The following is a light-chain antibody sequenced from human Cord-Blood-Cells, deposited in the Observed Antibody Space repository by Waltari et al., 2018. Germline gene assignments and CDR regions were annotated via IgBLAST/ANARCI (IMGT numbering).Light chain of an antibody. CDR2: AAS. Sequence: DIQMTQSPSSLSASVGDRVTITCLASKSISSYLTWYQQKPGKAPKRQIYAASSLQSGVPSRYSGSGSGTDFTLTISSQQPEDFATYYCQQSYSTPYTFGQGTKLEIK. CDR3: QQSYSTPYT. V-gene: IGKV1-39*01. J-gene: IGKJ2*01. CDR1: KSISSY.